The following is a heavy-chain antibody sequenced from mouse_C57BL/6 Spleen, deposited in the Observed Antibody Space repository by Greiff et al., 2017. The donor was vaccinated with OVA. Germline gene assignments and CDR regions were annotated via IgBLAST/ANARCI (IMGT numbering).Heavy chain of an antibody. D-gene: IGHD1-1*01. CDR3: ARRGYGSSYWYFDV. CDR2: IDPSDSYT. CDR1: GYTFTSYW. V-gene: IGHV1-50*01. J-gene: IGHJ1*03. Sequence: VQLQQPGAELVKPGASVKLSCKASGYTFTSYWMPWVKQRPGQGLEWIGEIDPSDSYTNYNQKFKGKATLTVDTSSSTAYMQLSSLTSEDSAVYYCARRGYGSSYWYFDVWGTGTTVTVSS.